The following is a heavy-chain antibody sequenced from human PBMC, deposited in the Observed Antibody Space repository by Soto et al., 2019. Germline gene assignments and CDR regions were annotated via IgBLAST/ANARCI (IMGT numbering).Heavy chain of an antibody. CDR2: MYWDDDK. CDR1: GFSLSTSGVG. Sequence: QITLKESGPTLVKPTQTLTLTCTFSGFSLSTSGVGVGWIRQPPGKALEWLALMYWDDDKRYSSSLKRRLNSTNDTSKNDVVLTVTNMVLVDTATYYCADTGIAARYAFDIWGQGTMVTVSS. CDR3: ADTGIAARYAFDI. V-gene: IGHV2-5*02. J-gene: IGHJ3*02. D-gene: IGHD6-6*01.